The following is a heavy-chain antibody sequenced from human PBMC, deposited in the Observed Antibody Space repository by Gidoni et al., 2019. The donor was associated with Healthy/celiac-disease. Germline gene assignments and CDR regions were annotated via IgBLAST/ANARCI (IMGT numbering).Heavy chain of an antibody. D-gene: IGHD1-26*01. CDR3: ARVGSGSYWFDP. J-gene: IGHJ5*02. V-gene: IGHV4-31*01. Sequence: QVQLQESGPGLVTPSQTLSLTCTVSAGSISSGGYYWSWLRQQPGKGLVWIGYIYYSGSTYYNPSLKSLVTISVDTSKNQFSLKLSSVTAADTAVYYCARVGSGSYWFDPWGQGTLVTVSS. CDR1: AGSISSGGYY. CDR2: IYYSGST.